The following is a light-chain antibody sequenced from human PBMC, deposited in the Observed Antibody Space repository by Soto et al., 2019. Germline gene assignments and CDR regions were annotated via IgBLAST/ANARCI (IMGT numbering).Light chain of an antibody. J-gene: IGKJ3*01. V-gene: IGKV1-39*01. CDR2: AAS. CDR3: QQSYSMPFT. Sequence: DIQMTQSPSSLSASVGDRVTITCRAGQNISSYLNWYQQKPGKAPKLLIYAASSLQSGVPSRFSGSGSGTDFTLTINSLQPEDFATYYCQQSYSMPFTFGPGTKVDIK. CDR1: QNISSY.